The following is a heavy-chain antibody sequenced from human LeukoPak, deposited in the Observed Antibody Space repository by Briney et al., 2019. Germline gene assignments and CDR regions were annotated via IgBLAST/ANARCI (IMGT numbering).Heavy chain of an antibody. V-gene: IGHV3-30*02. CDR2: IRYDGSNK. CDR1: GFTFSSYG. CDR3: ACLRGPSDY. Sequence: GGSLRLSCAASGFTFSSYGMHWVRQAPGKGLEWVAFIRYDGSNKYYADSVKGRFTISRDNSKNTLYLQMDSLTADDTAVYFCACLRGPSDYWGQGTLVTVSS. J-gene: IGHJ4*02. D-gene: IGHD4-17*01.